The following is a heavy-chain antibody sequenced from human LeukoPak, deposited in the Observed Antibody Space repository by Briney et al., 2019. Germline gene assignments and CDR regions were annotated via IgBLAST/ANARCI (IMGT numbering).Heavy chain of an antibody. CDR1: GFTLTNYA. Sequence: GGSLRLSCAASGFTLTNYAMHWVRQPAGEGLEWVSALGTAGDTFYPGSVKGRFTISRDNAKNTLYLQMNSLRAEDTAVYYCARDQLEPSRWFDYWGQGTLVTVSS. V-gene: IGHV3-13*01. J-gene: IGHJ4*02. D-gene: IGHD1-1*01. CDR2: LGTAGDT. CDR3: ARDQLEPSRWFDY.